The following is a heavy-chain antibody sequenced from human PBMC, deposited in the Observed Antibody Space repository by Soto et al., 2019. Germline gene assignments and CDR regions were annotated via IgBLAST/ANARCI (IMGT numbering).Heavy chain of an antibody. CDR1: GFTFSSYA. J-gene: IGHJ4*02. V-gene: IGHV3-23*01. CDR3: ANIYDFWSCYSPLGFDY. Sequence: EVQLLESGGGLVQPGGSLRLSCAASGFTFSSYAMSWVRQAPGKGLEWVSAISGSGGSTYYADSVKGRFTFSRDNYKNTLYLQMNSLRAEDMAVYYCANIYDFWSCYSPLGFDYWGQGTLVTVSS. D-gene: IGHD3-3*01. CDR2: ISGSGGST.